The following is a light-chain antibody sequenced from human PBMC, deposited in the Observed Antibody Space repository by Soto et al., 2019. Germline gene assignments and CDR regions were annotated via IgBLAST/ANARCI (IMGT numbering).Light chain of an antibody. CDR2: GAS. J-gene: IGKJ1*01. V-gene: IGKV3-20*01. CDR3: QQYGRSRT. CDR1: QSVSSSY. Sequence: IECRQWPATLSLSQGERATLSCRASQSVSSSYLAWYQQKPGQAPRLLIYGASSRATGIPDRFSGSGSGTDFTLTISRLEPEDFAVYYCQQYGRSRTFGQGTKVDIK.